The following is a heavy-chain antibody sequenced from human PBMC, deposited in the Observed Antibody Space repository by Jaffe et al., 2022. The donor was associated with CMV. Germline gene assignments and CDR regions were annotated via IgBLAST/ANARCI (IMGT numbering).Heavy chain of an antibody. CDR3: ARQIRTHPAFLEWLLGDYGMDV. CDR1: GGSISSGGYY. Sequence: QVQLQESGPGLVKPSQTLSLTCTVSGGSISSGGYYWSWIRQHPGKGLEWIGYIYYSGSTYYNPSLKSRVTISVDTSKNQFSLKLSSVTAADTAVYYCARQIRTHPAFLEWLLGDYGMDVWGQGTTVTVSS. J-gene: IGHJ6*02. D-gene: IGHD3-3*02. CDR2: IYYSGST. V-gene: IGHV4-31*03.